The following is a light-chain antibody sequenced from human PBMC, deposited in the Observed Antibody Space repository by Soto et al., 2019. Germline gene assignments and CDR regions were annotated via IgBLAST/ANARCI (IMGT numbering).Light chain of an antibody. J-gene: IGLJ1*01. Sequence: SALTQPPSASGSPGQSVTISCTGTSSDVGGYNYVSWYQQHPGKAPKLMIYDVGKRPSGVPDRFSGSKSGNTASLTVSGLQAEDEADYYCSSNAGSNNPFVFGTGTKLTVL. CDR2: DVG. CDR1: SSDVGGYNY. V-gene: IGLV2-8*01. CDR3: SSNAGSNNPFV.